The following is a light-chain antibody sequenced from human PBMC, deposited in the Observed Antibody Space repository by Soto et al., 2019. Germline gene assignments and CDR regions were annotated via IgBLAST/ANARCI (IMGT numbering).Light chain of an antibody. Sequence: DSQMRRYYSTVSGSVLYRDTITCRASQTISSWLAWYQQKPGKAPKLLIYAASSLQSGVPSRFSGSGSGTDFTLTISSLQPEDFATYYCQQSYSTPIPSGQGTLLAIK. CDR3: QQSYSTPIP. CDR2: AAS. V-gene: IGKV1-39*01. J-gene: IGKJ5*01. CDR1: QTISSW.